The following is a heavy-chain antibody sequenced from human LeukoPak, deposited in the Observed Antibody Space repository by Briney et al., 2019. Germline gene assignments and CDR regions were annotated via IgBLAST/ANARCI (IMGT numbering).Heavy chain of an antibody. J-gene: IGHJ5*02. CDR3: ARDERGAYSSSWYWFDP. D-gene: IGHD6-13*01. V-gene: IGHV4-31*02. CDR2: IYYSGST. Sequence: PSETLSLTCAVSGGSISSGSFYWNWIRQHLGKGLEWIGYIYYSGSTYYNPSLKSRVTISVDTSKNQFSLKLSSVTAADTAVYYCARDERGAYSSSWYWFDPWGQGTLVTVSS. CDR1: GGSISSGSFY.